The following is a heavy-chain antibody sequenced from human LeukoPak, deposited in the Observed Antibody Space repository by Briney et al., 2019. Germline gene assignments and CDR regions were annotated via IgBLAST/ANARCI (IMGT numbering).Heavy chain of an antibody. J-gene: IGHJ4*02. D-gene: IGHD6-13*01. CDR1: GFTFSNYW. CDR2: INQSGST. CDR3: ARAGRSQGLY. Sequence: GSLRLSCVASGFTFSNYWMNWVRQSPGKGLEWIGEINQSGSTNYKPSLKSRVTISGDTSKNQFSLKVRSVTAADTAVYYCARAGRSQGLYWGQGTLVTVSS. V-gene: IGHV4-34*01.